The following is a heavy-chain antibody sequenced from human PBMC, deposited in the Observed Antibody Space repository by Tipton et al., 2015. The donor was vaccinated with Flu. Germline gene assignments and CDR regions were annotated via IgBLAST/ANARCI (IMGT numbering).Heavy chain of an antibody. Sequence: QLVQSGAEVKKPGASVKISCKASGYTFTSYYMHWVRQAPGQGLEWMGVINPSGGSTSYAQKFQGRVTMTRDTSTSTVYMELSSLRSEDTAVYYCARAMITGTTFYYYQYAMDVWGQGTTVIVSS. D-gene: IGHD1-7*01. CDR3: ARAMITGTTFYYYQYAMDV. J-gene: IGHJ6*02. V-gene: IGHV1-46*01. CDR1: GYTFTSYY. CDR2: INPSGGST.